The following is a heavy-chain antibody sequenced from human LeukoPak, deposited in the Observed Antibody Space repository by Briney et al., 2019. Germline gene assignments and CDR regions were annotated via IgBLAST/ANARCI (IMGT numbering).Heavy chain of an antibody. CDR2: INPNSGGT. CDR3: ARGSRDGYPNWFDP. J-gene: IGHJ5*02. CDR1: GYTFTGYY. D-gene: IGHD5-24*01. Sequence: ASVKVSCKASGYTFTGYYMHWVRQAPGQGLEWMGWINPNSGGTNYAQKFQGWVTMTRDTSISTAYMELSSLRSEDTAVYYCARGSRDGYPNWFDPWGQGTLVTVSS. V-gene: IGHV1-2*04.